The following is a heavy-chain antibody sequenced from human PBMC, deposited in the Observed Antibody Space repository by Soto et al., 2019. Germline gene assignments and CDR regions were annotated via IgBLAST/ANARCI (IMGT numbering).Heavy chain of an antibody. J-gene: IGHJ6*03. V-gene: IGHV4-61*01. Sequence: SETLSLTCTVSGGSVSSGSYYWSWIRQPPGKGLEWIGYIYYSGSTNYNPSLKSRVTISVDTSKNQFSLKLSSVTAADTAVYYCARAEMGPGYNWNDPYYYCYMDVWGKGTTVTVSS. CDR1: GGSVSSGSYY. D-gene: IGHD1-1*01. CDR2: IYYSGST. CDR3: ARAEMGPGYNWNDPYYYCYMDV.